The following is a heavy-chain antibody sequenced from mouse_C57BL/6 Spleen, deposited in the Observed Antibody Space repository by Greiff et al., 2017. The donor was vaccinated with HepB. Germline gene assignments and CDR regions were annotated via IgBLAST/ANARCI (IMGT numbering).Heavy chain of an antibody. Sequence: QVQLQQSGAELVKPGASVKLSCKASGYTFTSYWMHWVKQRPGQGLEWIGMIHPNSGSTNYNEKFKSKATLTVDKSSSTAYMQLSSLTSEDSAVYYCASLGYGSTFDYWGQGTTLTVSS. J-gene: IGHJ2*01. V-gene: IGHV1-64*01. D-gene: IGHD1-1*01. CDR2: IHPNSGST. CDR3: ASLGYGSTFDY. CDR1: GYTFTSYW.